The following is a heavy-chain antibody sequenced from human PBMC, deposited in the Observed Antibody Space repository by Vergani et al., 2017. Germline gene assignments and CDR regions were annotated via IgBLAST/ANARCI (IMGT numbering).Heavy chain of an antibody. V-gene: IGHV4-39*01. J-gene: IGHJ4*02. Sequence: QLQLQESGPGLVKPSETLSLTCTVSGGSISSSSYYWGWIRQPPGKGLEWIGSIYYSGSTYYNRSLKSRVTISVDTSKNQFSLKLSSVTAADTAVYYCARLYYDFWSGYFDYWGQGTLVTVSS. CDR2: IYYSGST. D-gene: IGHD3-3*01. CDR1: GGSISSSSYY. CDR3: ARLYYDFWSGYFDY.